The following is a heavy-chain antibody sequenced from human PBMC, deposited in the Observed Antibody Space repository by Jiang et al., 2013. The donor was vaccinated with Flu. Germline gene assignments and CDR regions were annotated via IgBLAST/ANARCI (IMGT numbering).Heavy chain of an antibody. CDR1: GYSFTSYW. Sequence: VQLVESGAEVKKPGESLKISCKGSGYSFTSYWIGWVRQMPGKGLEWMGIIYPGDSDTRYSPSFQGQVTISADKSISTAYLQWSSLKASDTAMYYCARSFXAVAGTPLDWYFDLWGLAPWSLSPQ. CDR3: ARSFXAVAGTPLDWYFDL. J-gene: IGHJ2*01. V-gene: IGHV5-51*01. D-gene: IGHD6-19*01. CDR2: IYPGDSDT.